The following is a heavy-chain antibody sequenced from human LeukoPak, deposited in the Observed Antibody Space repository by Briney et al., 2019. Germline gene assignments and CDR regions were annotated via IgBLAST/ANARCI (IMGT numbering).Heavy chain of an antibody. J-gene: IGHJ4*02. CDR3: ARSIPYGTTWYGRSDY. CDR1: GFSFSTYT. D-gene: IGHD6-13*01. Sequence: GGSLRLSCAASGFSFSTYTMNWVRQAPGKGLEWVANIKPDGTTKFYVDSVKGRFTISRDNALNSLYLQMNSLRAEDTAIYYCARSIPYGTTWYGRSDYWGQGTLVTVSS. V-gene: IGHV3-7*03. CDR2: IKPDGTTK.